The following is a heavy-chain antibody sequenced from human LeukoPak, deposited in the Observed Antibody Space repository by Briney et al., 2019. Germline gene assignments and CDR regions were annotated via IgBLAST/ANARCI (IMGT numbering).Heavy chain of an antibody. V-gene: IGHV3-53*04. Sequence: GGSLRLSCAASGLTVSSNYMSWVRQAPGKGLEWVSVIYSGGSTYYADSVKGRFTISRHNSKNTLYLQMNSLRAEDTAVYYCVRSPETTPGEGDAFDIWGQGTMVTVSS. J-gene: IGHJ3*02. CDR3: VRSPETTPGEGDAFDI. CDR1: GLTVSSNY. CDR2: IYSGGST. D-gene: IGHD1-7*01.